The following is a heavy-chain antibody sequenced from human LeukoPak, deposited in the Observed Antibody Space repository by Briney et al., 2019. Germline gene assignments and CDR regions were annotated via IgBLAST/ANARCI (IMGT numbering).Heavy chain of an antibody. CDR3: ARGHTAVTRHFDF. J-gene: IGHJ4*02. Sequence: SGGSLRLSCEASGFTFTTYSMTWVRQAPGKGLEWVSIISSGSSAIFSADALKGRFTISRDDAKNLLYLDMNSLRAEDTAVYYCARGHTAVTRHFDFWGQGTLVTVSS. D-gene: IGHD4-17*01. CDR2: ISSGSSAI. CDR1: GFTFTTYS. V-gene: IGHV3-21*01.